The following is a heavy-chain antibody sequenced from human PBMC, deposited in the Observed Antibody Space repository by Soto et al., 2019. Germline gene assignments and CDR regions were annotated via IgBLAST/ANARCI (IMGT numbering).Heavy chain of an antibody. CDR3: ARARIVVAGTIVDY. V-gene: IGHV4-38-2*01. Sequence: SETLSLTCAVSGYSISSGYYCGWIRQRPGKGLEWIGSIYHSGNTYYNPSLKSRVTISVDTSKNHFSLKLSSVTAADTAVYYCARARIVVAGTIVDYWGQGTLVTVSS. J-gene: IGHJ4*02. D-gene: IGHD6-19*01. CDR2: IYHSGNT. CDR1: GYSISSGYY.